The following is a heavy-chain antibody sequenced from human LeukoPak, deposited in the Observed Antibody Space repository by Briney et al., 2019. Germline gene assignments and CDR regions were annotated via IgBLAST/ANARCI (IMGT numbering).Heavy chain of an antibody. CDR1: GGSISSSSYY. D-gene: IGHD3-10*01. Sequence: PSETLSLTCTVSGGSISSSSYYWGWIRQPPGKGLEWIGSIYYSGSTYYNPSLKSRVTISVDTSKNQFSLKLSSVTAADTAVYYCARDASYVLLWFGDRNAFDIWGQGIMVTVSS. CDR2: IYYSGST. J-gene: IGHJ3*02. V-gene: IGHV4-39*07. CDR3: ARDASYVLLWFGDRNAFDI.